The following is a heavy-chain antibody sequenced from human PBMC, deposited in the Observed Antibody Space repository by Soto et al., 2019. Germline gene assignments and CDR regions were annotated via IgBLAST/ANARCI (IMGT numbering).Heavy chain of an antibody. D-gene: IGHD2-21*02. J-gene: IGHJ4*02. V-gene: IGHV3-48*01. CDR3: TRRLDY. CDR1: GFSITDDT. Sequence: GGSLRLSCATSGFSITDDTMNWVRQAPGKGLEWVAYISKGINTIYYADSVQGRFTISRDNAKNSLYLQMNSLRAEDTALYYCTRRLDYWGRGTLVTVSS. CDR2: ISKGINTI.